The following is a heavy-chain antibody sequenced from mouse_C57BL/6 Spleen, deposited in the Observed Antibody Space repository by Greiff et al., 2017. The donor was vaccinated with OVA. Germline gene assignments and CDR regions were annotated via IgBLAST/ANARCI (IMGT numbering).Heavy chain of an antibody. J-gene: IGHJ1*03. Sequence: EVKLVESGPELVKPGASVKISCKASGYSFTDYNMNWVKQSNGKSLEWIGVINPNYGTTSYNQKFKGKATLTVDQSSSTAYMQLNSLTSEDSAVYDCARSVGYDDDRSVGVWGTGTTVTVSS. V-gene: IGHV1-39*01. CDR1: GYSFTDYN. D-gene: IGHD2-4*01. CDR2: INPNYGTT. CDR3: ARSVGYDDDRSVGV.